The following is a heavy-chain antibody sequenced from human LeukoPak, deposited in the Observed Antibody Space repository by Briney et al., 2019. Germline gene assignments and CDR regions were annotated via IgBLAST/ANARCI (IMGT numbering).Heavy chain of an antibody. CDR2: FDPEEGET. D-gene: IGHD6-13*01. CDR3: TTDLAIAAAGTYTSIDH. Sequence: GASVKVSCKVSGHTLTGLSMHWVRQAPGKGLEWMGGFDPEEGETTYAQKFQGRVTMTADTSTDTAYMDLSSLRSEDTAVYYCTTDLAIAAAGTYTSIDHWGQGTQVTVSS. CDR1: GHTLTGLS. V-gene: IGHV1-24*01. J-gene: IGHJ4*02.